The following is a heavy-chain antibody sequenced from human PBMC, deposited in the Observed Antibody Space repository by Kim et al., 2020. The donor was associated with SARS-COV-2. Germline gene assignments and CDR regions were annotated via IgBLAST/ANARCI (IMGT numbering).Heavy chain of an antibody. J-gene: IGHJ4*02. CDR2: INAGNGNT. V-gene: IGHV1-3*01. CDR1: GYTFTSYA. Sequence: ASVKVSCKASGYTFTSYAMHWVRQAPGQRLEWMGWINAGNGNTKYSQKFQGRVTITRDTSASTAYMELSSLRSEDTAVYYCARTGGYSYGTYYFDYWGQGTLVTVSS. CDR3: ARTGGYSYGTYYFDY. D-gene: IGHD5-18*01.